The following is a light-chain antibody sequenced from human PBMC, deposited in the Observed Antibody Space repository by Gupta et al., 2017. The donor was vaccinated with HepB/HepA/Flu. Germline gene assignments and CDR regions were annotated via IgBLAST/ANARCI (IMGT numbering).Light chain of an antibody. Sequence: DIQMTQSPATLSASIGDRVTITCRASQTIDNWLAWYQQKPGKAPNQLIYKASTLQSGVPSRFSGTGSGTEFTLTITSLQPDDLATYYCQQYDTYPAVTFGGGTKVEI. CDR1: QTIDNW. V-gene: IGKV1-5*03. CDR3: QQYDTYPAVT. CDR2: KAS. J-gene: IGKJ4*01.